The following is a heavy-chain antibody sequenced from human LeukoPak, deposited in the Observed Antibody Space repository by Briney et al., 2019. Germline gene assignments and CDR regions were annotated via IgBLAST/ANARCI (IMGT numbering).Heavy chain of an antibody. CDR3: ARAGNFVVTPSPDAFDI. V-gene: IGHV1-2*02. CDR2: INPNSGGT. J-gene: IGHJ3*02. CDR1: GYTFTVYY. D-gene: IGHD2-21*01. Sequence: ASVTVSFRASGYTFTVYYMHWVRQAPGQGREGMGWINPNSGGTNYAQKFQGRVTMTRDTSISTAYMELSRLRSDDTAVYYCARAGNFVVTPSPDAFDIWGQGTMVTVSS.